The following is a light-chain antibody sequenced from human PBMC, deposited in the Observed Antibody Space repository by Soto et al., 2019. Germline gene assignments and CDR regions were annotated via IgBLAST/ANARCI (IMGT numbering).Light chain of an antibody. CDR2: WAS. V-gene: IGKV4-1*01. J-gene: IGKJ1*01. Sequence: DILMTQSHAYLAVSLGERATINCKSSQSISYSSNKKNQLAWYQQKPGQPPQLLIYWASTRESGVPDRFTGSGSGSDFTLTISRLEPDDFDVYYCQHDGSEPTWTCGHGTKGE. CDR3: QHDGSEPTWT. CDR1: QSISYSSNKKNQ.